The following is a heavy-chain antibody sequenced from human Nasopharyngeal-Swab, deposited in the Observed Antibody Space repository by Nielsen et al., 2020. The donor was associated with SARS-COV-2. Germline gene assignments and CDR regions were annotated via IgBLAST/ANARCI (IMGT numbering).Heavy chain of an antibody. CDR1: GFTFSIYT. CDR2: ISGSGTT. V-gene: IGHV3-23*01. D-gene: IGHD2-8*01. Sequence: GESLKISCAASGFTFSIYTMNWVRQAPGKGLEWVSAISGSGTTYYTDSVKGRFTISRDNSKNTLYLQMNSLRAEDTAVYYCAKGDTNGANDAFDIWGQGTMVTVSS. J-gene: IGHJ3*02. CDR3: AKGDTNGANDAFDI.